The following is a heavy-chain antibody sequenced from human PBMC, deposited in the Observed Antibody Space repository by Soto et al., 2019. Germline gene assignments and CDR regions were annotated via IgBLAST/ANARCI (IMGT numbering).Heavy chain of an antibody. CDR2: INPILTMS. D-gene: IGHD3-10*01. V-gene: IGHV1-69*02. Sequence: QVQLVQSGAEVKKPGSSVKVSCKASGDTFSFYTINWVRQAPGLGLEWMGRINPILTMSNYAQKFQGRVTITAYKSTNTAYMDLSSLRSEDTAMYYCATSFGSEYRALDYWGQGALVTVSS. J-gene: IGHJ4*02. CDR1: GDTFSFYT. CDR3: ATSFGSEYRALDY.